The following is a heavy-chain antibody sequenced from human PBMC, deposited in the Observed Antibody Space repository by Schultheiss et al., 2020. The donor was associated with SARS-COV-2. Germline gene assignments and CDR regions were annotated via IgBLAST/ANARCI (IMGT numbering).Heavy chain of an antibody. CDR2: INSDGSST. D-gene: IGHD2-15*01. CDR1: GFTFSSYG. J-gene: IGHJ4*02. V-gene: IGHV3-74*01. CDR3: ARDFRPFSSSGGRCYFDY. Sequence: GGSLRLSCTASGFTFSSYGMNWVRQAPGKGLVWVSRINSDGSSTSYADSVKGRFTISRDNSKNTLYLQMNSLRAEDTAVYYCARDFRPFSSSGGRCYFDYWGQGTLVTVSS.